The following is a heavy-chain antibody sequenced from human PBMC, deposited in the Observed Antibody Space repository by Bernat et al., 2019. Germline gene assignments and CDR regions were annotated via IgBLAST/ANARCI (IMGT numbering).Heavy chain of an antibody. CDR2: ISYDGSNK. Sequence: QVQLVESGGGVVQPGRSLRLSCAASGFTFSSYAMHWVRQAPGKGLEWVAVISYDGSNKYYADSVKGRFTISRDNSKNMLYLQMNSLRAEDTAVYYCARAPSVVVAATPENRPFDYWGQGTLVTVSS. CDR3: ARAPSVVVAATPENRPFDY. D-gene: IGHD2-15*01. J-gene: IGHJ4*02. V-gene: IGHV3-30-3*01. CDR1: GFTFSSYA.